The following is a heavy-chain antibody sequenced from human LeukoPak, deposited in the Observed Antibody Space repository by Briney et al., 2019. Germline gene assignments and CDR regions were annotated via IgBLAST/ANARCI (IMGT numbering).Heavy chain of an antibody. Sequence: ASVKVSCKASGYSFTSYDINWVRQAAGHGLEWMGWMNPNSGHTGHAQKFQGRVTMTGDTSMTTAYMELSGLTSEDAAMYYCARGPALHSKWVGGRWFDPWGQGTLVTVSS. J-gene: IGHJ5*02. D-gene: IGHD1-26*01. CDR1: GYSFTSYD. V-gene: IGHV1-8*01. CDR2: MNPNSGHT. CDR3: ARGPALHSKWVGGRWFDP.